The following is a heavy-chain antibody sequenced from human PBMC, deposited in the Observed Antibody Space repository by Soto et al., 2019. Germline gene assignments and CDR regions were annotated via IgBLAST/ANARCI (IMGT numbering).Heavy chain of an antibody. CDR2: ISAYDGNT. J-gene: IGHJ5*02. V-gene: IGHV1-18*01. D-gene: IGHD2-2*01. CDR3: ARSPQLLASIRFDP. CDR1: GYTFTSYA. Sequence: ASVKVSCKASGYTFTSYAISWVRQAPGQGLEWMGWISAYDGNTNYAQKLQGRVTMTTDTSTSTAYMELRSLRSDDTAVYYCARSPQLLASIRFDPWGQGTLVTVSS.